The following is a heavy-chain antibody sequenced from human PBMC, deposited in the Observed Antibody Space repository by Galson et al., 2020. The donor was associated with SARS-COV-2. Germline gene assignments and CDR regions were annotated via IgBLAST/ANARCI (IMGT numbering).Heavy chain of an antibody. Sequence: SETLSLTCTVSGGSISSSSYYWGWIRQPPGKGLEWIGSIYYSGSTYYNPSLKSRVTISVDTSKNQFSLKLSSVTAADTAVYYCARVYRLVGFDYWGQGTLVTVSS. D-gene: IGHD3-16*01. V-gene: IGHV4-39*07. CDR3: ARVYRLVGFDY. CDR1: GGSISSSSYY. CDR2: IYYSGST. J-gene: IGHJ4*02.